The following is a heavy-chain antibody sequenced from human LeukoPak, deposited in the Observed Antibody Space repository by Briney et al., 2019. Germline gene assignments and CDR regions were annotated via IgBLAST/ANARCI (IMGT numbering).Heavy chain of an antibody. D-gene: IGHD3-10*01. CDR3: ARDATGSGRGIDY. Sequence: SETLSLTCTVSGGSISNYYWSWIRQPPGKGLEWIGYIYYSGSTCYNPSLKSRVTISVDTSKNQFSLKLSSVTAADTAVYYCARDATGSGRGIDYWGQGTLVTVSS. J-gene: IGHJ4*02. CDR2: IYYSGST. V-gene: IGHV4-59*12. CDR1: GGSISNYY.